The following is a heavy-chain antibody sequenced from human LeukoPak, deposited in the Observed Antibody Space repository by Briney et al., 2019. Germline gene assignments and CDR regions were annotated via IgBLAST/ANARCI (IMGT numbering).Heavy chain of an antibody. CDR1: GFTFSRYD. Sequence: PGGSLRLSCAASGFTFSRYDMYWVPQSTGEGLEWVSAINIAGETYYAASVKGRFTISRENAKNSLSLQMNSLRAGDTAVYYCARGVPFGEKGIDVWGKGTTVTVSS. CDR3: ARGVPFGEKGIDV. J-gene: IGHJ6*04. D-gene: IGHD3-10*01. CDR2: INIAGET. V-gene: IGHV3-13*01.